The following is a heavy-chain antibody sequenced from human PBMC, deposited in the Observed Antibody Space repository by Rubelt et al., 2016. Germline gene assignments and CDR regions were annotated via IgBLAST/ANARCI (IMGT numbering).Heavy chain of an antibody. Sequence: QVQLVQSGAEVKKPGASVKVSCRASGYIFTTYGINWVRQAPGQGLELMGWNSAFRGDTNYAQKFQGRVTMTTNTSTNTANMGLVSLRSDDPAVYYCASGAVQLVYGRVFDSWGQGTLVTVSS. CDR3: ASGAVQLVYGRVFDS. CDR1: GYIFTTYG. J-gene: IGHJ4*02. CDR2: NSAFRGDT. V-gene: IGHV1-18*01. D-gene: IGHD2-8*01.